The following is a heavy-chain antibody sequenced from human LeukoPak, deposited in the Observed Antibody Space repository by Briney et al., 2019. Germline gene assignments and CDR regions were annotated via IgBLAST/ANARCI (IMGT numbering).Heavy chain of an antibody. CDR1: GGSFSGYY. CDR2: IYYSGST. V-gene: IGHV4-34*01. CDR3: ARDRRPVDWFDP. Sequence: SETLSLTCAVYGGSFSGYYWSWIRQPPGKGLEWIGSIYYSGSTYYNPSLKSRVTISVDTSKNQFSLKLSSVTAADTAVYYCARDRRPVDWFDPWGQGTLVTVSS. J-gene: IGHJ5*02.